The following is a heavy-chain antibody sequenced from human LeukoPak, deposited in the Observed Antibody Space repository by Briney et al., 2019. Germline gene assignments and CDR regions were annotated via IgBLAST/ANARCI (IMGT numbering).Heavy chain of an antibody. CDR2: IYDTGST. D-gene: IGHD3-10*01. Sequence: SETLSLTCAVSGVSISSGGNSWNWIRQPPGKGLEWIGHIYDTGSTYYNPSLKSRVTISVDKSKNQFSLRLRSVTAADTAVYYCANSGSYHYYHYGMDVWGQGTPVTVSS. CDR3: ANSGSYHYYHYGMDV. V-gene: IGHV4-30-2*01. CDR1: GVSISSGGNS. J-gene: IGHJ6*02.